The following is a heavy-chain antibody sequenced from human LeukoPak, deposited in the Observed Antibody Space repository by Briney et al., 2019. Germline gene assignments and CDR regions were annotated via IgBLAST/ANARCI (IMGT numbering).Heavy chain of an antibody. J-gene: IGHJ4*02. Sequence: GGSLRLSCAASGFTFDDYGMHWVRQAPGKGLEWVSLISWDGGSTYYADSVKGRFTISRDNSKNSLYLQMNSLRAEDTALYYCAKDQGYDSSGYVPDWGQGTLVTVSS. CDR1: GFTFDDYG. V-gene: IGHV3-43D*04. CDR3: AKDQGYDSSGYVPD. CDR2: ISWDGGST. D-gene: IGHD3-22*01.